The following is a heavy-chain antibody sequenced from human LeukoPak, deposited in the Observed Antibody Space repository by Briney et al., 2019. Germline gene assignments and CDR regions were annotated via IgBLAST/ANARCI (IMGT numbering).Heavy chain of an antibody. CDR2: INHSGST. D-gene: IGHD6-6*01. Sequence: PSETLSLTCAVYGGSFSGYYWSWIRQPPGKGLEWIGEINHSGSTNYNPSLKSRVTISVDTSKNQFSLKLSPMTAADTAVYYCARSIGTIARRFDPWGQGTLVTVSS. CDR3: ARSIGTIARRFDP. V-gene: IGHV4-34*01. CDR1: GGSFSGYY. J-gene: IGHJ5*02.